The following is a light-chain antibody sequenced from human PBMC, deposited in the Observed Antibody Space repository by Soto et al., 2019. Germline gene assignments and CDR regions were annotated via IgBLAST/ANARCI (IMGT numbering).Light chain of an antibody. V-gene: IGLV2-14*01. CDR3: SSYTSSSTLV. Sequence: QSALTQPASVSGSPGQSITISCTGTSGDVGDYKYVSWYQQHPGKAPKLMIYDVTNRPSGVSNRFSGSKSGNTASLTISGLQAEDEADYYCSSYTSSSTLVFGGGTQLTVL. CDR2: DVT. CDR1: SGDVGDYKY. J-gene: IGLJ2*01.